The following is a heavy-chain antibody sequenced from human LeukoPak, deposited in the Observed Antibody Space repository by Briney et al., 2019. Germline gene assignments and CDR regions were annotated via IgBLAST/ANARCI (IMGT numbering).Heavy chain of an antibody. D-gene: IGHD1/OR15-1a*01. CDR3: ARGEHSADY. CDR2: IYSSGYT. Sequence: PSETLSLTCTVSGGSIRSYYWNWIRQPAGKGLEWIGRIYSSGYTNYNPSLENRVSMSVDTSKNQFSLKLTSLTAADTAVYYCARGEHSADYWGPGALVTVSS. V-gene: IGHV4-4*07. J-gene: IGHJ4*02. CDR1: GGSIRSYY.